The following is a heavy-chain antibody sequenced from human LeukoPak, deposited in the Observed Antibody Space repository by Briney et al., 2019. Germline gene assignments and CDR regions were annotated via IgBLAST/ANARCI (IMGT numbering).Heavy chain of an antibody. CDR2: INPNSGGT. CDR1: GYTFTGYY. Sequence: ASVKVSCKAAGYTFTGYYIHWVRQAPGQGLEGMGWINPNSGGTNYAQNFQGRVTMTRDTSISTPYIELSGLRSADTAVYYCARGGGQVPTISVKWLDTWGPGTLVTVSS. D-gene: IGHD5-12*01. J-gene: IGHJ5*02. CDR3: ARGGGQVPTISVKWLDT. V-gene: IGHV1-2*02.